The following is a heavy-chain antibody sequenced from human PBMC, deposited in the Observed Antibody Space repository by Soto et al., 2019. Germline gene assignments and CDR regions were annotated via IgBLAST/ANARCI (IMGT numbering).Heavy chain of an antibody. CDR2: INHSGST. V-gene: IGHV4-34*01. CDR1: GGSFSGYY. CDR3: ARGRPHGYRYFDY. J-gene: IGHJ4*02. D-gene: IGHD6-25*01. Sequence: QVQLRQWGAGLLKPSETLSLTCAVYGGSFSGYYWSWIRQPPGKGLEWIGEINHSGSTNYNPSLKSRVTISVDTSKNQFSLKLSSVTAADTAVYYCARGRPHGYRYFDYWGQGTLVTVSS.